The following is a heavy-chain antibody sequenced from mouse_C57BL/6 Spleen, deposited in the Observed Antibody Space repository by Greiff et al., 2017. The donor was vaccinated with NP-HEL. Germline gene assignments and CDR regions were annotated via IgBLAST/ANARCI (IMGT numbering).Heavy chain of an antibody. D-gene: IGHD1-1*01. V-gene: IGHV1-39*01. J-gene: IGHJ1*03. CDR2: LNPNYGTT. Sequence: VQLKESGPELVKPGASVTISCKASGYSFTDYNMNWVKQSPGKSLEWIGVLNPNYGTTSYNQKFKGKATLTVDQSSSTAYRQLNSLTSEDAAGYYCARDYYGSSPYWYFDVWGTGTTVTVSS. CDR1: GYSFTDYN. CDR3: ARDYYGSSPYWYFDV.